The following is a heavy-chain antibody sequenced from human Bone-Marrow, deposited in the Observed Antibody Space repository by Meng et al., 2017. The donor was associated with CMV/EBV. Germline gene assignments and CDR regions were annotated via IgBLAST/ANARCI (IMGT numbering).Heavy chain of an antibody. CDR1: GFAFSTYA. D-gene: IGHD5-24*01. CDR3: ASSQPTIHHLNN. Sequence: GESLTISCAASGFAFSTYAMHWVRQAPGKGLDWVAVIAYYGSDKYYSSSVKGRFTISRDNSENTLYLQMNSLRPEDTAVYYCASSQPTIHHLNNWGQGTLVTVSS. J-gene: IGHJ4*02. CDR2: IAYYGSDK. V-gene: IGHV3-30*14.